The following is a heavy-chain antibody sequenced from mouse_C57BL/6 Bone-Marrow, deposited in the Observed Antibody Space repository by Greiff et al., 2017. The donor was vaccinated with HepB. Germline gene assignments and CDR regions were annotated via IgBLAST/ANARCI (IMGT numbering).Heavy chain of an antibody. V-gene: IGHV1-55*01. CDR3: ARRYYGRAPHFDY. Sequence: QVQLQQSGAELVKPGASVKMSCKASGYTFTSYWITWVKQRPGQGLEWIGDIYPGSGSTNYNEKFKSKATLTVDTSSSTAYMQLSSLTSEDSAVYYCARRYYGRAPHFDYWGQGTTLTVSS. J-gene: IGHJ2*01. CDR1: GYTFTSYW. D-gene: IGHD1-1*01. CDR2: IYPGSGST.